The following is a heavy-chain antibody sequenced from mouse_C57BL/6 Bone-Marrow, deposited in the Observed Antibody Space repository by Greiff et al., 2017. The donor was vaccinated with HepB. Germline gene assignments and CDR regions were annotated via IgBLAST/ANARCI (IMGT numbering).Heavy chain of an antibody. CDR2: IDPANGNT. CDR1: GFNIKNTY. D-gene: IGHD1-1*01. CDR3: ASVNYYGSSYYDMDY. V-gene: IGHV14-3*01. Sequence: EVQLQESVAELVRPGASVKLSCTASGFNIKNTYMHWVKQRSEQGLEWIGRIDPANGNTKYAPKFQGKATITADTSSSTAYMELRSLTSEDTAVYYCASVNYYGSSYYDMDYWGQGTSVTVSS. J-gene: IGHJ4*01.